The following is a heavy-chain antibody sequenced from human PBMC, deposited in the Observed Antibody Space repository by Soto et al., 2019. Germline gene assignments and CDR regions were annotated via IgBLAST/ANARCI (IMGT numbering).Heavy chain of an antibody. V-gene: IGHV1-3*05. D-gene: IGHD2-21*02. J-gene: IGHJ4*02. CDR3: AGSIVLVTAVDY. CDR2: INAGNGNT. CDR1: GYTFTSYA. Sequence: QVQLVQSGAEEKKPGASVKVSCKASGYTFTSYAMHWVRQAPGQRLEWMGWINAGNGNTKYSQKFQGRGTITRDTSASTAYMELSSLRSDDTGVYDCAGSIVLVTAVDYWGQGTLVTVSS.